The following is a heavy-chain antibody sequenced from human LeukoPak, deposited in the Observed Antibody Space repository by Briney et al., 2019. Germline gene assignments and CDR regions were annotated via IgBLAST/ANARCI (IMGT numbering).Heavy chain of an antibody. CDR1: GGSFSGYY. CDR2: INHSGST. J-gene: IGHJ3*02. V-gene: IGHV4-34*01. D-gene: IGHD5-18*01. Sequence: SETLSLTCAVYGGSFSGYYWSWIRQPPGKGLEWIGEINHSGSTNYNPSLKSRVTISVDTSKNQFSLKLSSVTAADTAVYYCARDPGYSRTAGAFDIWGQGTMVTVSS. CDR3: ARDPGYSRTAGAFDI.